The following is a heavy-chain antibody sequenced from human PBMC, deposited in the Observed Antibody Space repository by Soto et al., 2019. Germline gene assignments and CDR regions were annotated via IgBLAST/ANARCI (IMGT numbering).Heavy chain of an antibody. V-gene: IGHV3-74*01. D-gene: IGHD2-21*02. CDR2: IQSDGSSP. CDR3: ARGGDPDY. CDR1: GFTFNYYW. Sequence: EVQLVESGGGLVQPGGSLRLSCVASGFTFNYYWMHWVRQAPGKGLVWVSRIQSDGSSPDYVDSVKGRFTISRDNAKNNLYLQMNNLRAEDTAVYYCARGGDPDYWGQGTLVTVSS. J-gene: IGHJ4*02.